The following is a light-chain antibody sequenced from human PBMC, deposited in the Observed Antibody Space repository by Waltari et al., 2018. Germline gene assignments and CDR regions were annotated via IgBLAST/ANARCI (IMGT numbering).Light chain of an antibody. CDR1: HSNIGRNT. J-gene: IGLJ2*01. Sequence: QSVLTQPPSASGTPGQTVTIPCSGSHSNIGRNTVNWYQHLPVAAPKLIIYSNNQRPSGVPDRFSGSKSGTSASLAISGLQSEDEADYYCAAWDDTLNGLFGGGTKLTVL. CDR3: AAWDDTLNGL. V-gene: IGLV1-44*01. CDR2: SNN.